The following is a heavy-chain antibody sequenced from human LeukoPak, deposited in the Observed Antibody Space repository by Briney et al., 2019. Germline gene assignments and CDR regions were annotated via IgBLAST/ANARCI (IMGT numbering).Heavy chain of an antibody. Sequence: ASVKVSCKASGYTFTSYAMHWVRQAPGQRLEWMGWINAGNSNTKYSQKFQGRVTITRDTSASTAYMELSSLRSEDTAVYYCARDRGRGDREFDYWGQGTLVTVSS. CDR2: INAGNSNT. CDR3: ARDRGRGDREFDY. D-gene: IGHD2-21*02. V-gene: IGHV1-3*01. CDR1: GYTFTSYA. J-gene: IGHJ4*02.